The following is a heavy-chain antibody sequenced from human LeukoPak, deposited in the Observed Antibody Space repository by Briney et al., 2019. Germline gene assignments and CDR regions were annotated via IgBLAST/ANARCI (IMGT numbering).Heavy chain of an antibody. CDR3: ARSKEDCCGSFDP. V-gene: IGHV3-23*01. CDR1: GFTFSSHG. Sequence: GGSLRLSCVASGFTFSSHGMNWVRQAPGKGLEWVSGIIPSGHTTYYADSVRGRFTISRDNSRNTVYLQMSSLRAEDTAVYYCARSKEDCCGSFDPWGQGTLVTVSS. CDR2: IIPSGHTT. D-gene: IGHD2-15*01. J-gene: IGHJ5*02.